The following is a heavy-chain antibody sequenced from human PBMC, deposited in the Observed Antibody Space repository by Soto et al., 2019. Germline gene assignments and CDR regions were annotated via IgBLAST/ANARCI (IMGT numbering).Heavy chain of an antibody. V-gene: IGHV4-59*01. Sequence: QVQLQESGPGLVKPSETLTLTCTVSGGSISSYYWSWIRQPPGKGLEWIGYISYSGSTDYNPSIKSRVTISVDTAKNQFSLKLSSVTAADTAVYYCARAYGDYGFDFWGQGTLVTVSS. J-gene: IGHJ4*02. CDR1: GGSISSYY. CDR3: ARAYGDYGFDF. D-gene: IGHD4-17*01. CDR2: ISYSGST.